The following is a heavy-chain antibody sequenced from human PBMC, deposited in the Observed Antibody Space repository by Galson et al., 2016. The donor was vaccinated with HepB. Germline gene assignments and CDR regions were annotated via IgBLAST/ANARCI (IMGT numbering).Heavy chain of an antibody. CDR1: GYTFTNYG. V-gene: IGHV1-18*01. Sequence: QSGAEVKKPGASVKVSCKASGYTFTNYGISWVRQAPGQGLEWMGWISAYNGDTSYAQKLQGRVTMTTDTSTSTAYMELRSLRSVDTAVYYCARGYYASGRPDFDYWGQGTLVTVSS. J-gene: IGHJ4*02. CDR3: ARGYYASGRPDFDY. CDR2: ISAYNGDT. D-gene: IGHD3-10*01.